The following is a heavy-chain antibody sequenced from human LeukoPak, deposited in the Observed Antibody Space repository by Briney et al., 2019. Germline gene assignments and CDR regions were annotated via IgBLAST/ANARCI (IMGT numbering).Heavy chain of an antibody. V-gene: IGHV4-34*01. CDR3: ARSPGYSSSWSPYFDY. Sequence: SETLSLTCAVYGGSFSGYYWSWIRQPPGKGLEWIGEINHSGRTNYNPSLKSRVTISVDTSKNQFCLKLSSVTAADTAVYYCARSPGYSSSWSPYFDYWGQGTLVTVSS. D-gene: IGHD6-13*01. CDR1: GGSFSGYY. CDR2: INHSGRT. J-gene: IGHJ4*02.